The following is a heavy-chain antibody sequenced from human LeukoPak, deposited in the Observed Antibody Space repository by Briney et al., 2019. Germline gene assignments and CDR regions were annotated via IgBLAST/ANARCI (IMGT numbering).Heavy chain of an antibody. V-gene: IGHV3-30*04. Sequence: GGSLRLSCAASGFTFSSYAMHWVRQAPGKGLEWVAVISYDGSNKYYADSVKGRFTISRDNSKNTLYLQMNSLRAEDTAVYDCARAGVYYYDSSGYYYWGQGTLVTVSS. D-gene: IGHD3-22*01. CDR1: GFTFSSYA. CDR3: ARAGVYYYDSSGYYY. J-gene: IGHJ4*02. CDR2: ISYDGSNK.